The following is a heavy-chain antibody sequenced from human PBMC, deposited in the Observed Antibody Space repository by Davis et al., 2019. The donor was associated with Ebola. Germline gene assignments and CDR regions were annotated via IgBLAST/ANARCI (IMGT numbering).Heavy chain of an antibody. CDR1: GGSISNDY. J-gene: IGHJ2*01. Sequence: MPSETLSLTCTVSGGSISNDYWNWIRQPPGKGLEWIGYTFYSGSTNYSPSLRSRVTISLDTSKDQFSLKLTSVTAADTAVYYCARLGYYYGSGTYWYFDLWGRGTLVTVSS. V-gene: IGHV4-59*08. D-gene: IGHD3-10*01. CDR3: ARLGYYYGSGTYWYFDL. CDR2: TFYSGST.